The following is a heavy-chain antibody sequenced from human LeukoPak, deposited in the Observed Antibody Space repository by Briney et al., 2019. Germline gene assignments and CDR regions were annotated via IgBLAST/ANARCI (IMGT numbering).Heavy chain of an antibody. CDR2: IYYSGST. CDR1: GGSISSGDYY. J-gene: IGHJ5*02. Sequence: SETLSLTCTVSGGSISSGDYYWSWIRQPPGKGLEWIGYIYYSGSTYYNPSLKSRVTISVDTSKNQFSLKLSSVTAADTAVYYCVGYQLLQKNWFDPWGQRTLVTVSS. D-gene: IGHD2-2*01. V-gene: IGHV4-30-4*01. CDR3: VGYQLLQKNWFDP.